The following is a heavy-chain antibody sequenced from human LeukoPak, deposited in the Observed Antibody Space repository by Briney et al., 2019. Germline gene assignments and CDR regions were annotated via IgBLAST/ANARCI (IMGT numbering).Heavy chain of an antibody. J-gene: IGHJ4*02. Sequence: GGSLRLSCVVSGFTFSDYAMSWVRQAPGKGLVWVSRIKSDGITITYADSVKGRFTISRDNAKNTLYLQMNSLRAEDTAVYYCLRDLNWSLDQWGQGTLVTVSS. CDR2: IKSDGITI. D-gene: IGHD1-20*01. CDR3: LRDLNWSLDQ. V-gene: IGHV3-74*01. CDR1: GFTFSDYA.